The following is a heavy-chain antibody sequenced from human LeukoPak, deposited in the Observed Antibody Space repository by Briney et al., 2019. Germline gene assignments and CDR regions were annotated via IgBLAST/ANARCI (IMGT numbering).Heavy chain of an antibody. V-gene: IGHV4-59*08. CDR2: IYYSGST. CDR1: GGSISSYY. Sequence: PSETLPLTCSVSGGSISSYYWSWIRQPPGKGLEWIGHIYYSGSTNYNPSLKSRVTISVDTSKNQFFLELSSVTAADTAMYYCARHSPAGSGSDRRPFDYWGQGTLVTVSS. J-gene: IGHJ4*02. D-gene: IGHD3-10*01. CDR3: ARHSPAGSGSDRRPFDY.